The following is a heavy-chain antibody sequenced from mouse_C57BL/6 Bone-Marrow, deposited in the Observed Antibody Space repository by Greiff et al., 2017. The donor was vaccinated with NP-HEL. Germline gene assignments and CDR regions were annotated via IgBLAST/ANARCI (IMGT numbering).Heavy chain of an antibody. V-gene: IGHV1-59*01. D-gene: IGHD1-1*01. CDR2: IDPSDSYT. CDR1: GYTFTSYW. CDR3: ARSGYYGSSFFDY. J-gene: IGHJ2*01. Sequence: QVQLQPGAELVRPGTSVKLSCKASGYTFTSYWMHWVKQRPGQGLEWIGVIDPSDSYTNYNQKFKGKATLTVDTSSSTAYMQLSSLTSEDSAVYYCARSGYYGSSFFDYWGQGTTLTVSS.